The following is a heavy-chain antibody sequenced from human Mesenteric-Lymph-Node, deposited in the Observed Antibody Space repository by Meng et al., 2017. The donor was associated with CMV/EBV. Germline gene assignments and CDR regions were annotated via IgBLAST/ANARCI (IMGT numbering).Heavy chain of an antibody. CDR3: ARAGYDLVVPAAILDY. V-gene: IGHV4-61*01. CDR2: VYYTEST. Sequence: SETLSLTCTVSGGSFSSDNSYWTWIRQPPGKGLEWIGYVYYTESTNYDPSLKSRVTISVDTSKNQYSLKVTSVTAADTAVYYCARAGYDLVVPAAILDYWGQGTLVTVSS. J-gene: IGHJ4*02. CDR1: GGSFSSDNSY. D-gene: IGHD2-2*02.